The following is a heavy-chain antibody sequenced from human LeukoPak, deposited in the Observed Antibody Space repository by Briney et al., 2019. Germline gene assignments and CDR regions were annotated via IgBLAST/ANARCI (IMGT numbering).Heavy chain of an antibody. V-gene: IGHV1-8*01. Sequence: ASVTVSCKASGYTFTSYDINWVRQATGQGLEWMGWMNPNSGHTGHTQKFQGRITFSRNTSISTAYMELSSLTSEDTAVYYCARSIPLWKALRRDWFDPWGQGTLVTVSS. CDR3: ARSIPLWKALRRDWFDP. J-gene: IGHJ5*02. CDR2: MNPNSGHT. D-gene: IGHD3-16*01. CDR1: GYTFTSYD.